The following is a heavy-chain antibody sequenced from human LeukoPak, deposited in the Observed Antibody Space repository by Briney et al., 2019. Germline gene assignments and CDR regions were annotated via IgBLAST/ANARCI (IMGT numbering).Heavy chain of an antibody. CDR3: ARQGPGAYNWFDP. Sequence: TSETLSLTCTVSGDSINSYYWSWIRQPPGKGLEWIGYIYYIGGTNYNPSLKSRVTISIDTSESQFSLKLRSVTAADTAVYYCARQGPGAYNWFDPWGQGTLVTVSS. CDR2: IYYIGGT. J-gene: IGHJ5*02. CDR1: GDSINSYY. V-gene: IGHV4-59*08. D-gene: IGHD3-10*01.